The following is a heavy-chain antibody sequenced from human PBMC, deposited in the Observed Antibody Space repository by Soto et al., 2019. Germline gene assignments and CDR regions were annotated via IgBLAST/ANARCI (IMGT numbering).Heavy chain of an antibody. CDR3: ARGPDIVVVPAVATWFDP. CDR1: GYTFTSYA. D-gene: IGHD2-2*01. J-gene: IGHJ5*02. CDR2: INAGNGNT. V-gene: IGHV1-3*01. Sequence: QVQLVQSGAEVKKPGASVKVSCKASGYTFTSYAMHWVRQAPEQRLEWMGWINAGNGNTKYSQKFQGRVTITRDTSASTAYMELSSLRYEDTAVYYCARGPDIVVVPAVATWFDPWGQGTLVTVSS.